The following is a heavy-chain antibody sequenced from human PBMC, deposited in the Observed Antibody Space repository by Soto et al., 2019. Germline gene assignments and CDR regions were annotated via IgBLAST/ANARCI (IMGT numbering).Heavy chain of an antibody. V-gene: IGHV4-39*01. Sequence: SETLSLTCTVSGGSISSSSYYWGWIRQPPGKGLEWIGSIYYSGSTYYNPSLKSRVTISVYTSKNQFSLKLSSVTAADTAVYYCVRLSQLERRNYYYYGMDVWGQGTTVTVSS. J-gene: IGHJ6*02. D-gene: IGHD1-1*01. CDR2: IYYSGST. CDR1: GGSISSSSYY. CDR3: VRLSQLERRNYYYYGMDV.